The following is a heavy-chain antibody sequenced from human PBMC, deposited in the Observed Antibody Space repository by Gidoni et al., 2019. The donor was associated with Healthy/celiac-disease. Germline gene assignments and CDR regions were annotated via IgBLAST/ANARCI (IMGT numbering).Heavy chain of an antibody. CDR3: ARILGGITIFGVVTTYNWFDP. CDR2: IFSNDEK. D-gene: IGHD3-3*01. Sequence: QVTLKESGPVLVKPTETLTLTCTVSGFSLSNARMGVSWIRQPPGKALEWLAHIFSNDEKSYSTSLKSRLTISKDTSKSQVVLTMTNMDPVDTATYYCARILGGITIFGVVTTYNWFDPWGQGTLVTVSS. J-gene: IGHJ5*02. CDR1: GFSLSNARMG. V-gene: IGHV2-26*01.